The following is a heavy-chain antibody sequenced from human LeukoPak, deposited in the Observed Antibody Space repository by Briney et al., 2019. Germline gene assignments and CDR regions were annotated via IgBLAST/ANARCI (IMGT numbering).Heavy chain of an antibody. Sequence: SETLSLTCTVSGGSISSGGYYWSWIRQPPGKGLEWIGYIYHSGSTYYNPSLKGRVTISVDRSKNQFSLKLSSVTAADTAVYYCASWPSKQIAALPDYWGQGTLVTVSS. D-gene: IGHD6-6*01. CDR1: GGSISSGGYY. V-gene: IGHV4-30-2*01. CDR2: IYHSGST. CDR3: ASWPSKQIAALPDY. J-gene: IGHJ4*02.